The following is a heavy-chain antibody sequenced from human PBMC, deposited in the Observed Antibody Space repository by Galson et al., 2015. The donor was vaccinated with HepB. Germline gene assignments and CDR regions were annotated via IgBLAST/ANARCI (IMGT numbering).Heavy chain of an antibody. CDR3: AREITMIVVAGPADAFDI. J-gene: IGHJ3*02. D-gene: IGHD3-22*01. CDR1: GFTFSSYA. CDR2: ISYDGSNK. V-gene: IGHV3-30-3*01. Sequence: SLRLSCAASGFTFSSYAMHWVRQAPGKGLEWVAVISYDGSNKYYADSVKGRFTISRDNSKNTLYLQMNSLRAEDTAVYYCAREITMIVVAGPADAFDIWGQGTMVTVSS.